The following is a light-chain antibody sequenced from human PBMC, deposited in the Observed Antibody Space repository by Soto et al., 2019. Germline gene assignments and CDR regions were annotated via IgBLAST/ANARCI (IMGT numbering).Light chain of an antibody. J-gene: IGKJ4*01. V-gene: IGKV3-20*01. CDR3: QQHANWPLT. CDR1: QSVSSSD. CDR2: GAS. Sequence: EIVLTQSPGTLSLSPVERATLSCRASQSVSSSDLAWYQQKPGQAPRLLIYGASSRATGIPDRFSGSGSGTNFTLTISSLEPEDFAVYYCQQHANWPLTFGGGTKVDI.